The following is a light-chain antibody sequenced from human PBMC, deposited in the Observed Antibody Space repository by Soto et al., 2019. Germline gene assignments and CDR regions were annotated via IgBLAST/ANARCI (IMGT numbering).Light chain of an antibody. V-gene: IGKV3-11*01. CDR3: QQRMHWPPIT. CDR1: RSVNRY. CDR2: DAS. Sequence: EIVLTQSPATLSLSPGERATLSCRASRSVNRYLAWYQQKPGQAPRLLIYDASNRATGIPARFSGSGSGTDFTLTINSLEPEDFAVYYCQQRMHWPPITFGQGTRLEIK. J-gene: IGKJ5*01.